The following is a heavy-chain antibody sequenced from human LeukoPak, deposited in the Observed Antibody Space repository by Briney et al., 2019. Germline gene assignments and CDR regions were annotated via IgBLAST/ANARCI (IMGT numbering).Heavy chain of an antibody. CDR3: AKDQRFGDLDDC. Sequence: HAGGSLRLSCTTSGFTFSNYAMSWVRQAPGKGLEWVSSISGSAITTYYADSVKGRFAISIDNSKNTLYLQMTSLRAEDTALYYCAKDQRFGDLDDCRGQGTLVTVSS. D-gene: IGHD3-10*01. J-gene: IGHJ4*02. CDR2: ISGSAITT. CDR1: GFTFSNYA. V-gene: IGHV3-23*01.